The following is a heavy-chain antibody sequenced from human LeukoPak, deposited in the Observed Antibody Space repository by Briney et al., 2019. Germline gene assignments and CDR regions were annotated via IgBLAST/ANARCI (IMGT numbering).Heavy chain of an antibody. CDR3: AKDRSIAARRDFDY. Sequence: GGSLRLSCAASGFTFDDYAMPWVRHAPGKGLEWVSGISWNSGSIGYADSVKGRFTISRDNAKNSLYLQMNSLRAEDTALYYCAKDRSIAARRDFDYWGQGTLVTVSS. V-gene: IGHV3-9*01. CDR1: GFTFDDYA. J-gene: IGHJ4*02. CDR2: ISWNSGSI. D-gene: IGHD6-6*01.